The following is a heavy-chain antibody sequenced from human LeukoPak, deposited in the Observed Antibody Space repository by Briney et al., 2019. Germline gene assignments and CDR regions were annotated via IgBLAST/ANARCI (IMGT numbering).Heavy chain of an antibody. D-gene: IGHD3-22*01. CDR2: INHSGST. V-gene: IGHV4-34*01. CDR1: GGSFSGYY. CDR3: ARAKPLRFYYDSSGYYFDY. Sequence: SETLSLTCAVYGGSFSGYYWSWIRQPPGKGLEWFGEINHSGSTNYNPSLKSRVTISVDTSKNQFSLKLSSVTAADTAVYYCARAKPLRFYYDSSGYYFDYWGQGTLVTVSS. J-gene: IGHJ4*02.